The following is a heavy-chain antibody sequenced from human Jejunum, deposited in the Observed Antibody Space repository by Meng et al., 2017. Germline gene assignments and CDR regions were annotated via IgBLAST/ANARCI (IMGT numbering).Heavy chain of an antibody. Sequence: GGSLRLSCAASGLTFSNYHMSWVRQAPGKGPEWVSTILGSGETTYYADSVKGRFTISRDNSKNTLYLQMNSLRAEDTALYYCAKCLTCEVRKDAFDIWGQGT. V-gene: IGHV3-23*01. J-gene: IGHJ3*02. CDR3: AKCLTCEVRKDAFDI. CDR1: GLTFSNYH. CDR2: ILGSGETT. D-gene: IGHD3-16*01.